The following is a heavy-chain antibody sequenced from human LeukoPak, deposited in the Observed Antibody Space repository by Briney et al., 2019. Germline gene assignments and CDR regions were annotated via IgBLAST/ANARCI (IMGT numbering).Heavy chain of an antibody. Sequence: SETLSLTCTVSGGSISNYYWSWIRQPPGKGLEWIGFIYHSGSTFYDPSLKSRVTISIDRSMNQFSLRLSSVTAADTAVYYCARDLPPTYWGQGTLVTVSS. CDR3: ARDLPPTY. CDR2: IYHSGST. J-gene: IGHJ4*02. CDR1: GGSISNYY. V-gene: IGHV4-59*12.